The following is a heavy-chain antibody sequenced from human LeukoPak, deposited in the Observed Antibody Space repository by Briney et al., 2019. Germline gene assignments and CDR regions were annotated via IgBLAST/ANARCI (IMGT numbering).Heavy chain of an antibody. D-gene: IGHD3-22*01. Sequence: KPSETLSLTCTVSGGSMTSYYWSWSRQPPGKGLEWIGYLYNSGSTNYNPSLKSRVTISVDTSKKQFSLKLTSVTAADTAVYYCARYFYDSSGSHFDYWGQGTLVTVSS. CDR2: LYNSGST. CDR1: GGSMTSYY. J-gene: IGHJ4*02. V-gene: IGHV4-59*01. CDR3: ARYFYDSSGSHFDY.